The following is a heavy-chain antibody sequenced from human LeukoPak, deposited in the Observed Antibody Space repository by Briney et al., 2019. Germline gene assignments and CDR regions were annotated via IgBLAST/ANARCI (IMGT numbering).Heavy chain of an antibody. Sequence: PGGSLRLSCAAPGFTFSSYGMHWVRQAPGKGLEWVAVISYDGSNKYYADFVKGRFTISRDNSKNTLYLQMNSLRAEDTAVYYCAKDPTFLPWGQGTLVTVSS. CDR3: AKDPTFLP. CDR1: GFTFSSYG. CDR2: ISYDGSNK. V-gene: IGHV3-30*18. J-gene: IGHJ5*02. D-gene: IGHD2-21*01.